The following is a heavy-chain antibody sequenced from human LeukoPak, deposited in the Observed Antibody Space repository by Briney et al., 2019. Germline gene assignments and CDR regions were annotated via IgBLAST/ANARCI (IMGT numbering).Heavy chain of an antibody. D-gene: IGHD6-13*01. J-gene: IGHJ4*02. CDR3: ARESRGSSSWYVFDY. Sequence: GGSLRLSCAASGFTFSRYSMNWVRQAPGKGLEWVASISSSSSYIYYADSVKGRFTISRDNAKNSLYPQMNSLSAEDTAVYYCARESRGSSSWYVFDYWGQGTLVTVSS. CDR2: ISSSSSYI. V-gene: IGHV3-21*01. CDR1: GFTFSRYS.